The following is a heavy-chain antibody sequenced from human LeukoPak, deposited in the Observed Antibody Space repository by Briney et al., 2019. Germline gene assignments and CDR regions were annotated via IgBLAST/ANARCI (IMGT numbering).Heavy chain of an antibody. CDR2: INPNSGDT. CDR3: ARGGGVSYYYYMDV. CDR1: GYTFTGYY. J-gene: IGHJ6*03. V-gene: IGHV1-2*02. D-gene: IGHD3-16*01. Sequence: ASVKVSCKASGYTFTGYYMHWVRQAPGQGLEWMGWINPNSGDTHYAQKFQGRVTLTRDTSISTAYMELSRLRSDDTAVYYCARGGGVSYYYYMDVWGKGTTVTVSS.